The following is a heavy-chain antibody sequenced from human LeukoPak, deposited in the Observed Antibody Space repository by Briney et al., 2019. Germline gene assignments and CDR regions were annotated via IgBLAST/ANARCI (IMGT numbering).Heavy chain of an antibody. CDR1: GYTFTSYG. J-gene: IGHJ4*02. CDR3: ARVVGWLVQYMGELDY. CDR2: ISAYNGNT. V-gene: IGHV1-18*01. D-gene: IGHD6-19*01. Sequence: ASVKVSCKASGYTFTSYGISWVRQAPGQGLEWMGWISAYNGNTNYAQKLQGRVTMTTDTSTSTAYMELRSLRSDDTAVYYCARVVGWLVQYMGELDYWGQGTLVTVSS.